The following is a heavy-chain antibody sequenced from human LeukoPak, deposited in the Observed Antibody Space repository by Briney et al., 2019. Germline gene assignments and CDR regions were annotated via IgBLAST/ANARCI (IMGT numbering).Heavy chain of an antibody. CDR1: GFTFRTHS. CDR3: ARGGMVVAAGLSY. V-gene: IGHV3-20*04. J-gene: IGHJ4*02. CDR2: INWNGGST. D-gene: IGHD2-15*01. Sequence: GESLRLSCAASGFTFRTHSMNWVRQAPGKGLEWVSGINWNGGSTGYADSVKGRFTISRDNAKNSLYLQMNSLRAEDTALYYCARGGMVVAAGLSYWGQGTLVTVSS.